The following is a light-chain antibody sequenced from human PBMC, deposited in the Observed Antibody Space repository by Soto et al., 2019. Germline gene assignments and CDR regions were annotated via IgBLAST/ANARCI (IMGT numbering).Light chain of an antibody. J-gene: IGLJ1*01. V-gene: IGLV2-18*02. CDR2: EVT. CDR3: SSYTSSSTYV. CDR1: SSDVGSYNR. Sequence: QSELTQPPSLSGSPGQSVTISCTGTSSDVGSYNRVSWYQQPPGTAPKLMIYEVTNRPSGVPDRFSGSKSGNTASLTISGLQAEDEADYYCSSYTSSSTYVFGTGTKVTAL.